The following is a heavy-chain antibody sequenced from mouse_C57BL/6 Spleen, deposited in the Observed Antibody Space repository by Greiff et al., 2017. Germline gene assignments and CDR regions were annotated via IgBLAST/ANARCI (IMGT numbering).Heavy chain of an antibody. CDR3: ARSDGSSHFDD. V-gene: IGHV7-3*01. Sequence: EVKLVESGGGLVQPGGSLSLSCAASGFTFTDYYMSWVRQPPGKALEWLGFIRNKANGYTTEYSASVKGRFTISRDNSQSILYLQMNALRAEDSATYYCARSDGSSHFDDWGQGTTLTVSS. D-gene: IGHD1-1*01. CDR2: IRNKANGYTT. CDR1: GFTFTDYY. J-gene: IGHJ2*01.